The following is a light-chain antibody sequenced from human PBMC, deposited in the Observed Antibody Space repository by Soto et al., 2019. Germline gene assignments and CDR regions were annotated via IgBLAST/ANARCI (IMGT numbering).Light chain of an antibody. J-gene: IGKJ1*01. CDR2: DVS. V-gene: IGKV1-5*01. CDR1: QSISSL. Sequence: DIHMTQSPSTLSASVGDRVTITCRASQSISSLLAWYQQKPGQAPRLLIYDVSSLQSGVPSRFSGSGSATEFTLTISSLQPDDFATYYCQQYESYWTFGQGTKVDIK. CDR3: QQYESYWT.